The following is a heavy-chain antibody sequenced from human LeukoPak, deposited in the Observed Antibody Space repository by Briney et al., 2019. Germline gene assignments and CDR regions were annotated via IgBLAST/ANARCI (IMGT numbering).Heavy chain of an antibody. CDR3: ARDPPIGGADVFDI. CDR2: INPNSGGT. Sequence: ASLKVSCKAAGYTFTGYYMHWVRQAPGQGLEWMGWINPNSGGTNYAQKFQGRVTMTRDTSISTAYMELSRLTSVDTAVYYCARDPPIGGADVFDIWGQGTMVTVSS. V-gene: IGHV1-2*02. D-gene: IGHD3-10*01. J-gene: IGHJ3*02. CDR1: GYTFTGYY.